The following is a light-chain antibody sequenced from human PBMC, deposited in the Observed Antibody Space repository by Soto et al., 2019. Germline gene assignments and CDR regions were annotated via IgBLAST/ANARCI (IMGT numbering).Light chain of an antibody. Sequence: DFVLTQSSLSLPLTPLAPASTPFSSIQTLFDSADGTTYLDWYLQKPGQSPQLLIYTLSYRASGVPDRFSGSGSGTDFTLKISRVEAEDVGVYYCMQRKEFPVTFGGGTKVDI. V-gene: IGKV2-40*01. J-gene: IGKJ4*01. CDR2: TLS. CDR3: MQRKEFPVT. CDR1: QTLFDSADGTTY.